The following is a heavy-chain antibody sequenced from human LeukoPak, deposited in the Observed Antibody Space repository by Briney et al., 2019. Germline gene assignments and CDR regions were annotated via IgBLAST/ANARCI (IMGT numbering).Heavy chain of an antibody. CDR3: ARVGYGDYVKVDY. J-gene: IGHJ4*02. CDR2: IKQDGSEK. D-gene: IGHD4-17*01. Sequence: GGSLRLSCAASGFTFSSYWMSWVRQAPGKGLEWVANIKQDGSEKYYVDSVKGRFTISRDNAKNSLYLQMNSLRAEDTAVYYCARVGYGDYVKVDYWGQGTLVTVSS. CDR1: GFTFSSYW. V-gene: IGHV3-7*01.